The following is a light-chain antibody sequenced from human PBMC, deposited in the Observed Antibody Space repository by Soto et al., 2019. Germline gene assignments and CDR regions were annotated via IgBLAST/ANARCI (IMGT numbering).Light chain of an antibody. CDR2: DAS. CDR3: QQRSNWPRT. Sequence: EIVLTQSPGTLSLSPGERATLSCRAGQSVSSSYLAWYQQKPGQAPSLLIYDASNRATGIPAMFSGSGSGTDFTLTISSLEPEDFAVYYCQQRSNWPRTFGQGTKVEIK. J-gene: IGKJ1*01. CDR1: QSVSSSY. V-gene: IGKV3-11*01.